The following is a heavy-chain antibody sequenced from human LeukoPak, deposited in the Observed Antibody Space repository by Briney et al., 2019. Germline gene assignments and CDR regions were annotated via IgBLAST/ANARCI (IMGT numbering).Heavy chain of an antibody. Sequence: GGSLRLSCVASGFTFDDYATHWVRQAPGKGLEWVSGISYNRDGIGYADSVKGRFTVSRDNAKNSLYLQMNSLRSEDTALYYCAKGAAAGIRGYFDYWGQGILVTVSS. CDR2: ISYNRDGI. D-gene: IGHD6-25*01. J-gene: IGHJ4*02. CDR3: AKGAAAGIRGYFDY. CDR1: GFTFDDYA. V-gene: IGHV3-9*01.